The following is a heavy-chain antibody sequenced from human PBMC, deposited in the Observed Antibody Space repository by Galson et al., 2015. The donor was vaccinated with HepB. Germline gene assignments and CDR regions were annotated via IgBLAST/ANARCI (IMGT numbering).Heavy chain of an antibody. CDR3: ARAPWGVVVVPAALRYFDY. D-gene: IGHD2-2*01. V-gene: IGHV3-48*01. CDR1: GFTFSSYS. CDR2: ISSSSSTI. J-gene: IGHJ4*02. Sequence: SLRLSCAASGFTFSSYSMNWVRQAPGKGLEWVSYISSSSSTIYYADSVKGRFTISRDNAKNSLYLQMNSLRAEDTAVYYCARAPWGVVVVPAALRYFDYWGQGTLVTVSS.